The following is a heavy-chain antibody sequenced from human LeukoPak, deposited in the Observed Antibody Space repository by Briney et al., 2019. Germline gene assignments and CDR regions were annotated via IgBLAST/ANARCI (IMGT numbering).Heavy chain of an antibody. CDR3: ARDLGLSMSIAAADTYFDY. CDR2: ISFSSSTI. CDR1: GFNFSDYY. V-gene: IGHV3-11*04. J-gene: IGHJ4*02. D-gene: IGHD6-13*01. Sequence: GGSLRLSCVASGFNFSDYYMSWIRQAPGKGLEWVSYISFSSSTIYYADSVKGRFTISRDNAKNSLYLQMNSLRAEDTAVYYCARDLGLSMSIAAADTYFDYWGQGTLVTVSS.